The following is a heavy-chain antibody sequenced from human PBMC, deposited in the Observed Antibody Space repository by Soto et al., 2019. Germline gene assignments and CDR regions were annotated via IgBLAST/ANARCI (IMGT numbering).Heavy chain of an antibody. CDR2: IRSKANSYAT. CDR1: GFTFSGSA. J-gene: IGHJ4*02. D-gene: IGHD6-19*01. Sequence: EVQLVESGGGLVQPGGSLKLSCAASGFTFSGSAMHWVRQASGKGLEWVGRIRSKANSYATAYAASVKGRFTISRDDSKNTAYLQMNSLKTEDTAVYYCTRVKAVAATPFDYWGQGTLVTVSS. CDR3: TRVKAVAATPFDY. V-gene: IGHV3-73*01.